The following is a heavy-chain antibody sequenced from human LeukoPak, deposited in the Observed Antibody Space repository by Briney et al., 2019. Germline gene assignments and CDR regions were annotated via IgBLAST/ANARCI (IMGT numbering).Heavy chain of an antibody. V-gene: IGHV1-69*04. J-gene: IGHJ5*02. CDR1: GGTFSSYA. D-gene: IGHD2/OR15-2a*01. CDR2: IIPILGIA. Sequence: SVKVSCKASGGTFSSYAISWVRQAPGQGLEWMGRIIPILGIANYAQKFQGRVTITADKSTSTAYMELRSLRSDDTAVYYCARVTTEGFDPWGQGTLVTVSS. CDR3: ARVTTEGFDP.